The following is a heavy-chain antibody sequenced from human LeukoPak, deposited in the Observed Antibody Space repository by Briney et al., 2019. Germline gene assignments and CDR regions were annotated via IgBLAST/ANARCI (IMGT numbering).Heavy chain of an antibody. Sequence: PGGSLRLSCAASGFTFSSYSMNWVRQAPGKGLEWVSSISSSSSYIYYADSVKGRFTISRDNAKNSLYLQMNSLRAEDTAVYYCASYGGDCSSTSCSDYWGQGTPVTVSS. J-gene: IGHJ4*02. D-gene: IGHD2-2*01. CDR1: GFTFSSYS. CDR3: ASYGGDCSSTSCSDY. CDR2: ISSSSSYI. V-gene: IGHV3-21*01.